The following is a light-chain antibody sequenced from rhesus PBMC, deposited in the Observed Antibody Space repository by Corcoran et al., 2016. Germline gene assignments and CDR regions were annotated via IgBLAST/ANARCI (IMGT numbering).Light chain of an antibody. V-gene: IGLV2-32*02. CDR1: SSDIGGYNY. Sequence: QAALTQPRSVSGSPGQSVTISCTGTSSDIGGYNYVSWYQQHPGTAPKLMIYEVSKRPSGVSDRFSGSKSGNTASLTISGLQAEDEAYYYCSSYAGSNNYIFGAGTRLTVL. J-gene: IGLJ1*01. CDR2: EVS. CDR3: SSYAGSNNYI.